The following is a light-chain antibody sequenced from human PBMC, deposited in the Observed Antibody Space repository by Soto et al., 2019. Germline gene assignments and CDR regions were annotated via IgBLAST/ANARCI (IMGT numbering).Light chain of an antibody. CDR1: QSVRSN. CDR3: QEYNNWPPTWT. J-gene: IGKJ1*01. Sequence: EIVMTQSPATLSVSPGDRATLSCRASQSVRSNLAWYQQKPGQAPRLLIYGASTRATGIPARFSGSGSGTGFNLTISIRNFEDFAVYFCQEYNNWPPTWTFGQGTKVEIK. V-gene: IGKV3-15*01. CDR2: GAS.